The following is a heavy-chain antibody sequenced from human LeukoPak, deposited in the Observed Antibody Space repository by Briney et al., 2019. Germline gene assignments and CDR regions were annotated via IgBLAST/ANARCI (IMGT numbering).Heavy chain of an antibody. D-gene: IGHD5-18*01. J-gene: IGHJ4*02. V-gene: IGHV4-38-2*01. CDR3: ASSRLDTAFDY. CDR1: GYSISSGYY. Sequence: SETLSLTCAVSGYSISSGYYWGWIRQPPGKGLEWIGSIYHSGSTNYNPSLKSRVTISVDTSKNQFSLKLSSVTAADTAVYYCASSRLDTAFDYWGQGTLVTVSS. CDR2: IYHSGST.